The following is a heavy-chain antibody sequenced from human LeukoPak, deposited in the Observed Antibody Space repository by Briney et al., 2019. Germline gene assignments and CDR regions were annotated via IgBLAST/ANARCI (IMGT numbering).Heavy chain of an antibody. J-gene: IGHJ4*02. CDR3: AKTAGIAAAADFDY. CDR2: ISSSSSYI. CDR1: GFTFSSYS. Sequence: GGSLRLSCAASGFTFSSYSMNWVRQAPGKGLEWVSSISSSSSYIYYADSVKGRFTISRDNSKNTLYLQMNSLRAEDTAVYYCAKTAGIAAAADFDYWGQGTLVTVSS. D-gene: IGHD6-13*01. V-gene: IGHV3-21*04.